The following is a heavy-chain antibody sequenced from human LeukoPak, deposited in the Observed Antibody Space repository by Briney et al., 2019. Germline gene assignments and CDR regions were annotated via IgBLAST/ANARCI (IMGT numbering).Heavy chain of an antibody. CDR3: ARTALAYCGGDCRSPFDY. J-gene: IGHJ4*02. V-gene: IGHV1-69*01. D-gene: IGHD2-21*02. CDR2: IIPIFGTA. CDR1: GGTFSSYA. Sequence: SVTVSCTASGGTFSSYAINWVRQAPGQGLEWMGGIIPIFGTANYAQKFQGRVTITADESTSTAYMELSSLRSEDTAVYYCARTALAYCGGDCRSPFDYWGQGTLVTVSS.